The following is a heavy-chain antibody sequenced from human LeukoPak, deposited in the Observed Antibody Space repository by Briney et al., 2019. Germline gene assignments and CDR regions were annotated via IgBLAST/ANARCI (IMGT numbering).Heavy chain of an antibody. J-gene: IGHJ4*02. CDR2: ISYSEST. Sequence: SETLSLTCTVSGGSISSYYWSWIRQPPGKGLEWIGYISYSESTNYNPSLKSRVSISVDASKSQFSLKLSSVTAADTAVYYCARAGYSSGWYQYYFDYWGQGTLVTVSS. CDR1: GGSISSYY. V-gene: IGHV4-59*01. D-gene: IGHD6-19*01. CDR3: ARAGYSSGWYQYYFDY.